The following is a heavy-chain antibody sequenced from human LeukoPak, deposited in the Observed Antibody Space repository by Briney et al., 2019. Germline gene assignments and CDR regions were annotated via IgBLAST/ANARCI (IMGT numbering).Heavy chain of an antibody. CDR1: GYTFTGYY. V-gene: IGHV1-2*02. Sequence: ASVKVSCKASGYTFTGYYMHWVRQAPGQGLEWMGWINPNSGGTNYAQKFQGRVTMTRDTSISTAYMELSRLRSDDTAVYYCAREVPAAMPYYLDYWGQGTLVTVSS. CDR2: INPNSGGT. D-gene: IGHD2-2*01. CDR3: AREVPAAMPYYLDY. J-gene: IGHJ4*02.